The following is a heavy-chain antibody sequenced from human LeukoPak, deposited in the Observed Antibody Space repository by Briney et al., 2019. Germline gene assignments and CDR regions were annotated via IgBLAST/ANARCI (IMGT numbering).Heavy chain of an antibody. Sequence: ASVKVSGKASGYTFTCYYMHWVRQAPGQGLEWMGWINPNSGGTNYAQKFQGRVTMTRDTSISTAYMELSRLRSDDTAVYYCAREGYCSSTSCYVWFDPWGQGTLVTVSS. CDR2: INPNSGGT. D-gene: IGHD2-2*01. CDR1: GYTFTCYY. CDR3: AREGYCSSTSCYVWFDP. V-gene: IGHV1-2*02. J-gene: IGHJ5*02.